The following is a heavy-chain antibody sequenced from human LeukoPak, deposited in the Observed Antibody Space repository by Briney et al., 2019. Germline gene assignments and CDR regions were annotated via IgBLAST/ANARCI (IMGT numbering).Heavy chain of an antibody. CDR3: ARSEAVALDY. CDR1: GFTFSSYS. CDR2: TSSSSSYI. J-gene: IGHJ4*02. Sequence: PGGSLRLSCAASGFTFSSYSMNWVRQAPGKGLEWVSSTSSSSSYIYYADSVKGRFTVSRDNAKNSLYLQMNSLRAEDTAVYYCARSEAVALDYWGQGTLVTVSS. D-gene: IGHD6-19*01. V-gene: IGHV3-21*01.